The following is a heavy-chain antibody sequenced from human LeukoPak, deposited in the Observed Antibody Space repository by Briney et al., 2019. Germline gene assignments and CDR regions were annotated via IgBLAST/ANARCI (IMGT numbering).Heavy chain of an antibody. CDR1: GFTFSSYA. D-gene: IGHD6-19*01. J-gene: IGHJ4*02. V-gene: IGHV3-23*01. Sequence: GGSLRLSCAASGFTFSSYAMSWVRQAPGKGLEWVSAISGSGGSTYYADSVKGRFTISRDNSKNTLYLQMNSLRAEDTAVYYCAKGQFVAVAAHYFDYWGQGTLVTVSS. CDR2: ISGSGGST. CDR3: AKGQFVAVAAHYFDY.